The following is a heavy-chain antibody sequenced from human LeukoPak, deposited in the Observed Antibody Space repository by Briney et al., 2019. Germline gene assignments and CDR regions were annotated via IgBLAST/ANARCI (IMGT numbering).Heavy chain of an antibody. CDR2: IRSKAYGGTT. D-gene: IGHD6-19*01. CDR3: TSSGWTYYYYYMDV. Sequence: PGGSLRLSCTASGFTFGDYAMSWVRQAPGKGLEWVGFIRSKAYGGTTEYAASVKDRFTISRDDSKSIAYLQMNSLKTEDTAVYYCTSSGWTYYYYYMDVWGKGTTVTISS. J-gene: IGHJ6*03. V-gene: IGHV3-49*04. CDR1: GFTFGDYA.